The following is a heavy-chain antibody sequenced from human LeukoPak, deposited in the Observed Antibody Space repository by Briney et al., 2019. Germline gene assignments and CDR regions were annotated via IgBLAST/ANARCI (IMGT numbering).Heavy chain of an antibody. Sequence: PGGSLRLSCAASGFRFSSHAMSWVRQAPGKGLEWVSAISDSGGDTYYADSVKGRFTISRDNSKNTLYLQMNTLRAEDTAVYYCVKEDYYDSSGYCPLGYWGQGTLVTVSS. CDR2: ISDSGGDT. V-gene: IGHV3-23*01. J-gene: IGHJ4*02. CDR1: GFRFSSHA. D-gene: IGHD3-22*01. CDR3: VKEDYYDSSGYCPLGY.